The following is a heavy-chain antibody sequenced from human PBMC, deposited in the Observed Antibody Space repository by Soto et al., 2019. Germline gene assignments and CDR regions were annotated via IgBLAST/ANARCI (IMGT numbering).Heavy chain of an antibody. V-gene: IGHV1-69*13. CDR1: GGTFSSYA. CDR2: IIPIFGTA. CDR3: ASSPGIAAAGIDY. Sequence: SVKVSCKASGGTFSSYAIIWVRQAPGQGLEWMGGIIPIFGTANYAQKFQGRVTVTADESTSTAYMELSSLRSEDTAVYYCASSPGIAAAGIDYWGQGTLVTVSS. D-gene: IGHD6-13*01. J-gene: IGHJ4*02.